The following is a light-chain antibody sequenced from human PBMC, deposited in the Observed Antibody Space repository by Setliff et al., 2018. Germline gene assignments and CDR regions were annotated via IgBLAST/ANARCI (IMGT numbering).Light chain of an antibody. J-gene: IGLJ2*01. V-gene: IGLV1-51*01. CDR2: DND. Sequence: QSVLTQPPSLSAAPGQKVSISCSGSNSNIGTNFVSWYQHVPGSAPKLVIYDNDKRPSGIPDRFSASTSGTSATLDITGLQTGDEADYYCATWDGSLNGGLFGGGTQLTVL. CDR3: ATWDGSLNGGL. CDR1: NSNIGTNF.